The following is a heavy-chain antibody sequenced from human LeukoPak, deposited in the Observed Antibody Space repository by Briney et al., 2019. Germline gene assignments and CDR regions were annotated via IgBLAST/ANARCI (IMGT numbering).Heavy chain of an antibody. CDR3: ARDGYYDSSTYYFDY. V-gene: IGHV1-2*02. CDR2: INPNSGGT. J-gene: IGHJ4*02. CDR1: GYTFTGYY. Sequence: ASVKVSCKASGYTFTGYYMHWVRQAPGQGLEWMGWINPNSGGTNYAQKFQGRVTMTRDTSISTAYMELSRLRSDDTAVYYCARDGYYDSSTYYFDYWGQGTLVTVSS. D-gene: IGHD3-22*01.